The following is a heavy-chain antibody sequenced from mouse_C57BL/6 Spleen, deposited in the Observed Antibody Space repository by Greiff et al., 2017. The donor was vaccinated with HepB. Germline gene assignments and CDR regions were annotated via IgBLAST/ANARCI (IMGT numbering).Heavy chain of an antibody. CDR2: IRLKSDNYAT. V-gene: IGHV6-3*01. Sequence: DVKLQESGGGLVQPGGSMKLSCVASGFTFSNYWMNWVRQSPEKGLEWVAQIRLKSDNYATHYAESVKGRFTISRDDSKSSVYLQMNNLRAEDTGIYYCTTRKYDYDEYFDYWGQGTTLTVSS. CDR1: GFTFSNYW. CDR3: TTRKYDYDEYFDY. D-gene: IGHD2-4*01. J-gene: IGHJ2*01.